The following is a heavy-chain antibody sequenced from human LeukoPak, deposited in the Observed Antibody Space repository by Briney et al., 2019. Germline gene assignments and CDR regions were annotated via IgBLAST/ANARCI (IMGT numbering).Heavy chain of an antibody. D-gene: IGHD5-12*01. CDR2: ISYDGSNK. J-gene: IGHJ6*02. CDR3: AKDRGYDFSYGMDV. Sequence: GRSLRLSCAASAFTFSTYGMHWVRQAPGKGLEWVAVISYDGSNKHYADSVKGRFTISRDNSKNTLYLQMNSLRAEDTAIYYCAKDRGYDFSYGMDVWGQGTTVTVSS. CDR1: AFTFSTYG. V-gene: IGHV3-30*18.